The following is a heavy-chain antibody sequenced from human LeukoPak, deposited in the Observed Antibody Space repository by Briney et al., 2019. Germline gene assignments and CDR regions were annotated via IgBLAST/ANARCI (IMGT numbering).Heavy chain of an antibody. CDR2: IYYSGST. J-gene: IGHJ4*02. V-gene: IGHV4-39*01. Sequence: PSETLSLTCTVSGGSISSSSYYWGWIRQPPGKGLEWIGSIYYSGSTYYNPSLKSRVTISVDTSKNQFSLKLSSVTAADTAVYYCARPSHPSHKEQQQLGRDYWGQGTLVTVSS. CDR3: ARPSHPSHKEQQQLGRDY. CDR1: GGSISSSSYY. D-gene: IGHD6-13*01.